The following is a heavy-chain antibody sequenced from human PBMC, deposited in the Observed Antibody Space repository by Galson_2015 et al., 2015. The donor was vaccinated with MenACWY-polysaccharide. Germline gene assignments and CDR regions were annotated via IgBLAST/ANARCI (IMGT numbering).Heavy chain of an antibody. D-gene: IGHD2-8*01. J-gene: IGHJ4*02. CDR3: AKDLDRAVYASYYFDY. CDR2: ISGSGGST. CDR1: GFTFSSYA. V-gene: IGHV3-23*01. Sequence: SLRLSCAASGFTFSSYAMSWVRQAPGKGLEWVSAISGSGGSTYYADSVKGRFTISRDNSKNTLYLQMNSLRAEDTAVYYCAKDLDRAVYASYYFDYWGQGTLVTVSS.